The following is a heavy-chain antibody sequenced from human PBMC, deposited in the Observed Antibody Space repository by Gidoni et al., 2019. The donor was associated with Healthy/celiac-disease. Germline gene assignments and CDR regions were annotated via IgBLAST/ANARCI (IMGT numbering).Heavy chain of an antibody. CDR2: ISYDGSNK. Sequence: QVQLVESGGGVVQPGRSLRLSCAASGFPFSSYAMHWVRQAPGKGLEWVAVISYDGSNKYYADSVKGRFTISRDNSKNTLYLQMNSLRAEDTAVYYCARDSMTTVTARDYWGQGTLVTVSS. D-gene: IGHD4-17*01. V-gene: IGHV3-30*01. CDR1: GFPFSSYA. CDR3: ARDSMTTVTARDY. J-gene: IGHJ4*02.